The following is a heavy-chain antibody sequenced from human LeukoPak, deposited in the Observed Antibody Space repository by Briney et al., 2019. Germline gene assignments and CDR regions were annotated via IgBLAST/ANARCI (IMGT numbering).Heavy chain of an antibody. J-gene: IGHJ3*02. V-gene: IGHV4-59*01. CDR3: ARTEAFDI. CDR2: IYYSGST. CDR1: GDSISSSY. Sequence: PSETLSLTCAVSGDSISSSYWSWIRQPPGKGLEWIGYIYYSGSTNYNPSLKSRVTISVDTSENQFSLTVTSVTAADTAVYYCARTEAFDIWGQGTMVTVSS.